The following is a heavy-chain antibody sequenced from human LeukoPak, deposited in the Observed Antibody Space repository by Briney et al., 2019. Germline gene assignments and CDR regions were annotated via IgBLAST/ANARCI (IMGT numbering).Heavy chain of an antibody. D-gene: IGHD6-13*01. CDR2: ISSSGSTI. CDR3: AVYSSSWYVGWFDP. J-gene: IGHJ5*02. Sequence: GGSLRLPCAASGFTFSDYYMSWIRQAPGKGLGWVSYISSSGSTIYYADSVKGRFTISRDNAKNSLYLQMNSLRAEDTAVYYCAVYSSSWYVGWFDPWGQGTLVTVSS. V-gene: IGHV3-11*01. CDR1: GFTFSDYY.